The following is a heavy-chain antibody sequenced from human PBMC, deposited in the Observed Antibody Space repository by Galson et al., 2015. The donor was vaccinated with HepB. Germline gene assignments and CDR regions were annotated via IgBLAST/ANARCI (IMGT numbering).Heavy chain of an antibody. CDR1: GFTSNSYS. J-gene: IGHJ4*02. CDR2: ISSTGGTM. CDR3: ARDSTGWYLFDF. D-gene: IGHD6-19*01. V-gene: IGHV3-48*02. Sequence: SLRLSCAASGFTSNSYSMNWVRQAPGKGLEWISYISSTGGTMYYADSVKGRFTISRDIAKRSLYLQMDSLRDEDTAVYYCARDSTGWYLFDFWGRGTLVTVSS.